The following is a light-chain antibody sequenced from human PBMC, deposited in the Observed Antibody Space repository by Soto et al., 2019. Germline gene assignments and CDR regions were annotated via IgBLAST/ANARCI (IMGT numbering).Light chain of an antibody. CDR2: GAS. V-gene: IGKV3-20*01. J-gene: IGKJ1*01. Sequence: EIVLTQSPGTLSLSPGERATLSCRASQSVSSTYLAWYQQKPGQAPSLLIYGASSRAAGIPDRFSGSGSGTDFTLTISRLEPEDFVVYYCQEYGTSPVTFGQGTKVEIK. CDR3: QEYGTSPVT. CDR1: QSVSSTY.